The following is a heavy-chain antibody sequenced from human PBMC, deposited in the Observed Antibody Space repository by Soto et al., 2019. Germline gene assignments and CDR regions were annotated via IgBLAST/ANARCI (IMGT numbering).Heavy chain of an antibody. CDR2: ISAYNGNT. CDR1: GYTFTSYG. J-gene: IGHJ5*02. V-gene: IGHV1-18*01. D-gene: IGHD3-10*01. Sequence: QVQLVQSGAEVKKPGASVKVSCKASGYTFTSYGISWVRQAPGQGLEWMGWISAYNGNTNYAQKLQGRDTITTDTSTSTADMELRSLRSDDTAVYYCARDLNTMVRGVGFDPWGQGSLVTVSS. CDR3: ARDLNTMVRGVGFDP.